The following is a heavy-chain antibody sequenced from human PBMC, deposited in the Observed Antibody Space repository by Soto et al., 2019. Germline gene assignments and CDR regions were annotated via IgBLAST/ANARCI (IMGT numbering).Heavy chain of an antibody. J-gene: IGHJ4*02. CDR3: ARDETEAYSSGWYEADY. V-gene: IGHV1-18*04. D-gene: IGHD6-19*01. CDR1: GYTFTSYG. Sequence: ASVKVSCKASGYTFTSYGISWVRQAPGQGLEWMGWISAYNGNTNYAQKLQGRVTMTTDTSTSTAYMELRSLRSDDTAVYYCARDETEAYSSGWYEADYWGQGTLVTVYS. CDR2: ISAYNGNT.